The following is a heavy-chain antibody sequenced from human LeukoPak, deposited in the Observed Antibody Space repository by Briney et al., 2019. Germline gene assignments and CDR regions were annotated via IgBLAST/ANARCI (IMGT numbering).Heavy chain of an antibody. CDR2: INSDGTDT. CDR3: AVTGSSGFFDY. J-gene: IGHJ4*02. CDR1: GFTFSSCW. Sequence: PGGSLRLSCAASGFTFSSCWMHWVRQVPGKGLVWVSRINSDGTDTTYADSVKGRFTISRDNAKNTLYLQMNSLRAEDTAVYYCAVTGSSGFFDYWGQGTLVTVSS. D-gene: IGHD6-19*01. V-gene: IGHV3-74*01.